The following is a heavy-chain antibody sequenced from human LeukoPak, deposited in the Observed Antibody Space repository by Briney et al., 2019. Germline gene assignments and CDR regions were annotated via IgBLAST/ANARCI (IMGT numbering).Heavy chain of an antibody. J-gene: IGHJ5*02. V-gene: IGHV4-61*01. CDR3: ARGRYCGGDCYSKWFDP. D-gene: IGHD2-21*02. CDR2: IYYSGST. Sequence: SETLSLTGTVSGGSVSSGSYYWSWIRQPPGKGLEWIGYIYYSGSTNYNPSLKSRVTISVDTSKNQFSLKLSSVTAADTAVYYCARGRYCGGDCYSKWFDPWGQGTLVTVSS. CDR1: GGSVSSGSYY.